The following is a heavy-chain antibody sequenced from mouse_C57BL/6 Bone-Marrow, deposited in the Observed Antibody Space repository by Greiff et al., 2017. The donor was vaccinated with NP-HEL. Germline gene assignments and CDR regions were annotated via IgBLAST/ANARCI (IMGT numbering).Heavy chain of an antibody. CDR3: TRSGGGLLRVFDY. V-gene: IGHV1-15*01. J-gene: IGHJ2*01. CDR2: IDPETGGT. D-gene: IGHD1-1*01. CDR1: GYTFTDYE. Sequence: VQLQQSGAELVRPGASVTLSCKASGYTFTDYEMHWVKQTPVHGLEWIGAIDPETGGTAYNQKFKGKAILTADKSSSTAYMELRSLTSEDSAVYYCTRSGGGLLRVFDYWGQGTTLTVSS.